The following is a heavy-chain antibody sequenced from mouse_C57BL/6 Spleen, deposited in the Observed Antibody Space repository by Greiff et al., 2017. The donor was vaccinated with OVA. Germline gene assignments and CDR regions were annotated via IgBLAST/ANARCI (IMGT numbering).Heavy chain of an antibody. J-gene: IGHJ2*01. V-gene: IGHV1-82*01. CDR2: IYPGDGDT. CDR1: GYAFSSSW. CDR3: EREEVLWYYFDY. D-gene: IGHD1-1*02. Sequence: QVQLQQSGPELVKPGASVKISCKASGYAFSSSWMNWVKQRPGKGLEWIGRIYPGDGDTNYNGKFKGKATLTADKSSSTAYMQLSSLTSEDSAVYVCEREEVLWYYFDYWGQGTTLTVSS.